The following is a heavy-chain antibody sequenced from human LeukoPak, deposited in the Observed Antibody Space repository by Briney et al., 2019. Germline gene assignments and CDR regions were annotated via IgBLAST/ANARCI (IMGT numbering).Heavy chain of an antibody. Sequence: PGGSLRLSCAASGFTLSDHDMDWVRQAPGKGLEWVANIKQDGGEEVYVDSVKGRFTISRDNAKNSLFLQMNTLRAEDTAVYYCARDPYSSTWSYGMDVWGQGTTVTVSS. J-gene: IGHJ6*02. CDR1: GFTLSDHD. CDR2: IKQDGGEE. V-gene: IGHV3-7*05. CDR3: ARDPYSSTWSYGMDV. D-gene: IGHD6-6*01.